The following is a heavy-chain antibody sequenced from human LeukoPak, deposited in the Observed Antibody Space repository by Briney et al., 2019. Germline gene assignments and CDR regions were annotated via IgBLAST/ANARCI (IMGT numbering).Heavy chain of an antibody. D-gene: IGHD3-10*01. V-gene: IGHV3-66*01. Sequence: GGSLRLSCAASGFTVSSTYLTWVRQAPGKGLDWVSVIYRGESTYYADSVKGRFTISRDNSRNTVYLQMNGLSADDTAVYYCARFGSGRFQPYFDYWGQGTMVTVSS. CDR2: IYRGEST. CDR3: ARFGSGRFQPYFDY. CDR1: GFTVSSTY. J-gene: IGHJ3*01.